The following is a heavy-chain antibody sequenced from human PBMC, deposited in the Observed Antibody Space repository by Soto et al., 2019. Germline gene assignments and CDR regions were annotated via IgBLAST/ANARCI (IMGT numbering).Heavy chain of an antibody. J-gene: IGHJ4*02. D-gene: IGHD3-10*01. Sequence: SETLSLTCTVSGGSISSGDYYWTWIRQTPGRGLEHIGYINYSESTYYNPSLQSRFTISIDTSKNQFSLKLSSVTAADTAVYYCARGDSTMAFPSYWGQGTLVTVS. V-gene: IGHV4-30-4*01. CDR2: INYSEST. CDR3: ARGDSTMAFPSY. CDR1: GGSISSGDYY.